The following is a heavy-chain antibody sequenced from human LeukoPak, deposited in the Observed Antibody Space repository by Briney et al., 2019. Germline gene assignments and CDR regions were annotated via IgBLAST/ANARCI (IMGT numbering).Heavy chain of an antibody. CDR1: RFTFSGSA. V-gene: IGHV3-73*01. Sequence: GGSLRLPCAASRFTFSGSAMHWVRQASGKGLEWVGRIRSKANSYATAYAASVKGRFTISRDDSKDTAYLQMNSLKTEDTAVYYCTSGTTSGESDYWGQGTLVTVSS. CDR2: IRSKANSYAT. J-gene: IGHJ4*02. CDR3: TSGTTSGESDY. D-gene: IGHD1-1*01.